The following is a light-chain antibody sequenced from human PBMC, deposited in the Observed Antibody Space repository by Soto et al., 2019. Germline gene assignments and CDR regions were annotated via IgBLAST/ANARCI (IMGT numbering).Light chain of an antibody. CDR1: PSVTNY. Sequence: EIVLTQSPATLSLSPGERATLSCRASPSVTNYLAWYQQKPGQAPRLVIYGAFNRATGIPARFSGSGSGTDFTLTISSLEHEDFAVYYCQQRNIGPPVTFGQGTRLEI. CDR3: QQRNIGPPVT. CDR2: GAF. J-gene: IGKJ5*01. V-gene: IGKV3-11*01.